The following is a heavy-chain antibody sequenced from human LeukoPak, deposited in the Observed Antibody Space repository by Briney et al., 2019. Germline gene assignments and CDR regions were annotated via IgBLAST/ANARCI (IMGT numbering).Heavy chain of an antibody. D-gene: IGHD3-10*01. CDR3: ARPRVGNSYSNTWIDS. CDR1: LGSPSGYCYD. J-gene: IGHJ5*01. Sequence: SETLSLTCSLHLGSPSGYCYDRGWIRQPPGKGLEWIGSVSYSGATYNNPSLKSRVTVSVDTSKNQFSLKLSSVTAADRAVYYGARPRVGNSYSNTWIDSGGQGTLVTVSS. V-gene: IGHV4-39*01. CDR2: VSYSGAT.